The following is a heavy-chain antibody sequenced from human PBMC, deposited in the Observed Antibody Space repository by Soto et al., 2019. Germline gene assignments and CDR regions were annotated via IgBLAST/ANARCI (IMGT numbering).Heavy chain of an antibody. Sequence: QVQLQESGPGLVKPSQTLSLTCTVSGGSISSGGYYWSWIRQHPGKGLEWIGYIYYSGSTYYNPFLKSRVTISVDTSKNQFSLKLSSVTAADTAVYYCARGRKLLGGYGDYFDYWGQGTLVTVSS. J-gene: IGHJ4*02. CDR3: ARGRKLLGGYGDYFDY. CDR1: GGSISSGGYY. V-gene: IGHV4-31*03. D-gene: IGHD5-18*01. CDR2: IYYSGST.